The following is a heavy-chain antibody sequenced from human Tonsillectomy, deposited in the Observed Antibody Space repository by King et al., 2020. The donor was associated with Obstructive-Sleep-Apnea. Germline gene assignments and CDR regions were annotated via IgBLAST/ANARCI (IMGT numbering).Heavy chain of an antibody. CDR3: ARDVSYGSGSFDI. CDR2: IHYSGTT. Sequence: VQLQESGPGLVKPSQTLSLTCTVSSGSISSGGYYWTWIRQHPGKGLEWIGFIHYSGTTRYTPSLKSRLTISLGTSAQQFSLNLRSVTAADTALYYCARDVSYGSGSFDIWGQGHQVIVSS. CDR1: SGSISSGGYY. V-gene: IGHV4-31*03. D-gene: IGHD3-10*01. J-gene: IGHJ4*02.